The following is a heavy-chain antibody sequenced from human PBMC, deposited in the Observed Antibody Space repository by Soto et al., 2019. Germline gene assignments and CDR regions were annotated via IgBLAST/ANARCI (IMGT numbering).Heavy chain of an antibody. CDR2: IYWNDDK. CDR1: GFSLSTSGVG. Sequence: SGPTLVNPTQTLTLTCTFSGFSLSTSGVGVGWIRQPPGKALEWLALIYWNDDKRYSPSLKSRLTITKDTSKNQVVLTMTNMDPVDTATYYCAHSWGIAARQPYYYGMDVWGQGTTVTVSS. CDR3: AHSWGIAARQPYYYGMDV. J-gene: IGHJ6*02. D-gene: IGHD6-6*01. V-gene: IGHV2-5*01.